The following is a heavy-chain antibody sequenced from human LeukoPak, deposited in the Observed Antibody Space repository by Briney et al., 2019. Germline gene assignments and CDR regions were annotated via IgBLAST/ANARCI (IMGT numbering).Heavy chain of an antibody. J-gene: IGHJ3*02. D-gene: IGHD6-13*01. Sequence: SETLSLTCTVSGGSISSGSYYWSWIRQPPGKGLEWIGYIYYSGSTNYNPSLKSRVTISVDTSKNQFSLKLSSVTAADTAVYYCARGSPYSSSYGDTFDIWGQGTMVTVSS. V-gene: IGHV4-61*01. CDR3: ARGSPYSSSYGDTFDI. CDR1: GGSISSGSYY. CDR2: IYYSGST.